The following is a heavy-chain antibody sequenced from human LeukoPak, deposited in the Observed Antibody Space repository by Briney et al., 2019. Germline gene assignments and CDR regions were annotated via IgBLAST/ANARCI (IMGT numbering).Heavy chain of an antibody. CDR3: ARDSGSYYVVGFDY. CDR2: INPNSGGT. V-gene: IGHV1-2*02. J-gene: IGHJ4*02. Sequence: ASVKVSCKASGYTFTGYYMHRVRQAPGQGLEWMGWINPNSGGTNYAQKFQGRVTMTRDTSISTAYMELSRLRSDDTAVYYCARDSGSYYVVGFDYWGQGTLVTVSS. D-gene: IGHD1-26*01. CDR1: GYTFTGYY.